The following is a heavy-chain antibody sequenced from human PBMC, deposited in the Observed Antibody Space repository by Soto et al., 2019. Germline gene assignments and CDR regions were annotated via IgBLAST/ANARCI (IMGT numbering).Heavy chain of an antibody. Sequence: QVQLVESGGGVVQPGRSLRLSCAASGFTFSNYAFHWVRQAPGKGMDWVTLISYDGSHAYYADSVKGRFTLSRDNSTNTLFLQMNSLRGEDTAVYYCARGSITAADIDYWGQGTLVTVST. CDR1: GFTFSNYA. CDR3: ARGSITAADIDY. J-gene: IGHJ4*02. CDR2: ISYDGSHA. V-gene: IGHV3-30*04. D-gene: IGHD6-13*01.